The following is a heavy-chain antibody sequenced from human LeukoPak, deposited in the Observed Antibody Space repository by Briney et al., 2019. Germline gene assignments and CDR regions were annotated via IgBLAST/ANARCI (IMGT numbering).Heavy chain of an antibody. CDR1: GFTFSDHI. Sequence: PGGSLRLSCAASGFTFSDHIMNGVRQLPGKRLEWVAYVSGSGSTVYYADSVKGRFTISRDNGKSSLYLQMNSLRVEDTALYYCVRQFASWGQGTLVTVSS. V-gene: IGHV3-48*01. CDR3: VRQFAS. J-gene: IGHJ4*02. CDR2: VSGSGSTV.